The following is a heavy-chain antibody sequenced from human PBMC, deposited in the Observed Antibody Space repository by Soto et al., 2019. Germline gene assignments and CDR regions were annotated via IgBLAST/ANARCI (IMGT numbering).Heavy chain of an antibody. V-gene: IGHV3-23*01. CDR3: AKDRQFRSYYESAGHYND. CDR2: ISGRGGVT. Sequence: EVQLLESGGGLVQPGGSLRLTCVGSGFTFRNQDMRWVRQAPGKGLEWVSGISGRGGVTYYADSVKGRFTISRDNSKNTVYLQMNNRRANDTAVYYCAKDRQFRSYYESAGHYNDWGQGTLVTVSS. CDR1: GFTFRNQD. J-gene: IGHJ4*02. D-gene: IGHD3-22*01.